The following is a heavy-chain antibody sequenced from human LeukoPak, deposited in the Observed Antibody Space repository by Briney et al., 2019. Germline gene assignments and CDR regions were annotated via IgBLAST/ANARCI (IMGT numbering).Heavy chain of an antibody. J-gene: IGHJ4*02. CDR1: GGSISSYY. D-gene: IGHD5-24*01. CDR3: ARETMATTYFDY. Sequence: SETLSLTCAVSGGSISSYYRSWLRQPPGKGLEWIGYIYYSGSTNYNPSLKSRVTISVDTSKNQFSLKLSSVTAADTAVHYCARETMATTYFDYWGQGTLVTVSS. V-gene: IGHV4-59*12. CDR2: IYYSGST.